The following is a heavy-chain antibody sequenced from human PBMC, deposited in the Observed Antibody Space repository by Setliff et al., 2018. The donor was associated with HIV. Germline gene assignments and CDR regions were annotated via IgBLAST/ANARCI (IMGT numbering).Heavy chain of an antibody. J-gene: IGHJ4*02. V-gene: IGHV3-30*02. CDR2: IRNDGSNE. D-gene: IGHD6-19*01. CDR3: AKTSGWTTIDY. Sequence: GGSLRLSCAASGFTFSNYGMHWVRQVPGKGLEWVAFIRNDGSNEYYIDSVRGRFTISRDDSKNTVYLQMNSLTAEDTAVYYCAKTSGWTTIDYWGRGTLVTVSS. CDR1: GFTFSNYG.